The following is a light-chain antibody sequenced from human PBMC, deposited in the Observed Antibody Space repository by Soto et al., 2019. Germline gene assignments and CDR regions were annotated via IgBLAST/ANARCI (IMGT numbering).Light chain of an antibody. CDR3: SSYTSYTTLWV. CDR2: GVS. Sequence: QSVLTQPASVSGSPGQSITISCTGTGSDIGNYNYVSWYQQYPGKAPKLMIYGVSNRPSGVSNRFSGSKSGNAASLTISGLQAEDEADHYCSSYTSYTTLWVFGGGTQLTVL. J-gene: IGLJ7*01. V-gene: IGLV2-14*01. CDR1: GSDIGNYNY.